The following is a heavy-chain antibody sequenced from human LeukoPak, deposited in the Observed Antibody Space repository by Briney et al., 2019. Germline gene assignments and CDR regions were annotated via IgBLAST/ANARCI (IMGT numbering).Heavy chain of an antibody. D-gene: IGHD6-19*01. CDR3: ARGLLSSGWHYYFDY. CDR2: LWYDGKNK. J-gene: IGHJ4*02. CDR1: GFTFSAYG. Sequence: GGSLRLSCAASGFTFSAYGMHWVRQAPGKGLEWVAVLWYDGKNKYYADSVKGRFTISRDNSKNTLYLQMNSLRAEDTAVYYCARGLLSSGWHYYFDYWGQGTLVTVSS. V-gene: IGHV3-33*01.